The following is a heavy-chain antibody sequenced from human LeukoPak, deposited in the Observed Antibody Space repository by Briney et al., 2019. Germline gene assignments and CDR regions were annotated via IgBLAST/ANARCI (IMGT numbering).Heavy chain of an antibody. J-gene: IGHJ6*03. CDR1: GFTFSSYW. CDR3: ARGNHEWGYYYYYYMDV. Sequence: PGGSLRLSCAASGFTFSSYWMSWVRQAPGKGLEWVANIKQDGSEKYYVDSVKGRFTISRDNAKNSLYLQMNSLRAEDTAVYYCARGNHEWGYYYYYYMDVWGKGTTVTVSS. D-gene: IGHD1-14*01. CDR2: IKQDGSEK. V-gene: IGHV3-7*01.